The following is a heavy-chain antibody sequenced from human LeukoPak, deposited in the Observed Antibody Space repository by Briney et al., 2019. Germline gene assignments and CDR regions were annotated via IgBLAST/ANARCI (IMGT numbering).Heavy chain of an antibody. CDR1: GFTFGSYA. D-gene: IGHD2-15*01. CDR2: ISGSGGST. Sequence: GGSLRLSCAASGFTFGSYAMSWVRQAPGKGLEWVSAISGSGGSTYYADSVKGRFTISRDNSKNTLYLQMNSLRAEDTAVYYCAKSLRYCSGGSCYGGFDYWGQGTLVTVSS. V-gene: IGHV3-23*01. J-gene: IGHJ4*02. CDR3: AKSLRYCSGGSCYGGFDY.